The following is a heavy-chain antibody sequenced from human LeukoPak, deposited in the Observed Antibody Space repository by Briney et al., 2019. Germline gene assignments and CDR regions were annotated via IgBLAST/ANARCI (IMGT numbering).Heavy chain of an antibody. CDR1: ADSLSSGGHY. CDR2: IHHSGRS. D-gene: IGHD3-10*01. Sequence: NPSQTLSLTCTVSADSLSSGGHYWAWIRQFPGKGLESIGFIHHSGRSRHSPSLKDRVAISVDTSRKQFALKLSSVTAADTAMYYCARGGNRFGGFYFDYWGQGIQVIVSS. V-gene: IGHV4-31*03. J-gene: IGHJ4*02. CDR3: ARGGNRFGGFYFDY.